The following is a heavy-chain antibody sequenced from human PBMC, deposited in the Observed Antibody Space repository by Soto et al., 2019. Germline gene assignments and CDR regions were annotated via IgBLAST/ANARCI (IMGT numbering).Heavy chain of an antibody. CDR3: AREKNSGNSFKYYELGGFFQH. CDR1: GYIFTTYS. Sequence: QVQLVQSGAEVKKPGASVKVSCKTSGYIFTTYSMHWVRQAPGQGFEWMGIINPGSGYTTYAQRFQGRVSFTRDTSTTTVYMDLSSLTSEDSAVYFCAREKNSGNSFKYYELGGFFQHWGQGTLVTVSS. D-gene: IGHD6-13*01. J-gene: IGHJ1*01. V-gene: IGHV1-46*01. CDR2: INPGSGYT.